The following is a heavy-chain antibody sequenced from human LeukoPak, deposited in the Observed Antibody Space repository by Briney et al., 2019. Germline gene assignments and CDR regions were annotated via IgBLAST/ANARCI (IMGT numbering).Heavy chain of an antibody. CDR1: GYTFTSYD. Sequence: ASVKASFKASGYTFTSYDINWVGQATGEGRVWMGWMNPNSGNTGYAQKFQDRVTMTRNTSISTAYMELSSMRSEDTAVYYCARVYKSGIAAASRRKTYGMDVWGQGTTVTVSS. D-gene: IGHD6-13*01. CDR3: ARVYKSGIAAASRRKTYGMDV. J-gene: IGHJ6*02. V-gene: IGHV1-8*01. CDR2: MNPNSGNT.